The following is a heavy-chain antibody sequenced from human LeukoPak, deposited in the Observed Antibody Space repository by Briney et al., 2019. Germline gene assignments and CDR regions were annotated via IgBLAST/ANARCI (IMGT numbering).Heavy chain of an antibody. CDR1: GFTFSDYY. CDR3: LSGYPGYFHH. Sequence: GGSLRLSCAASGFTFSDYYMSWIRQAPGKGLEWVSYISSSGSTIYYADSVKGRFAISRDNAKQSLYLQMNNLRAEDTAVYYCLSGYPGYFHHWGQGTLVIVSS. D-gene: IGHD3-22*01. CDR2: ISSSGSTI. V-gene: IGHV3-11*04. J-gene: IGHJ1*01.